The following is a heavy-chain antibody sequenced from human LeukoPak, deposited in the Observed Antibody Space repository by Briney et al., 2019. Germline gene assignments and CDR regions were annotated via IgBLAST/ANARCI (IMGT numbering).Heavy chain of an antibody. CDR1: GFPFSSYW. J-gene: IGHJ4*02. CDR2: IKLDGSGK. Sequence: GGSLRLSCVASGFPFSSYWMTWVRQAPGKGLEWVANIKLDGSGKNYVDSVKGRFTISRDNTKNSLYLQMNSLRVEDTAVFYCARDQYDTWSRRGNFDSWGQGTLVIVSS. D-gene: IGHD3-3*01. V-gene: IGHV3-7*03. CDR3: ARDQYDTWSRRGNFDS.